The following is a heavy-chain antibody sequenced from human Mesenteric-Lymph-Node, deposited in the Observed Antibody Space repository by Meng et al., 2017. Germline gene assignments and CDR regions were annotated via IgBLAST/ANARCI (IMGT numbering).Heavy chain of an antibody. CDR1: GGSFSGYY. D-gene: IGHD1-26*01. V-gene: IGHV4-34*01. Sequence: WGAGLLKPSGTLSLPWAVYGGSFSGYYWNWIRQPPGKGLEWIGEINHSGSTKYNPSLKSRVTISLDTSKSRISLKLRSVTAADTAVYYCARGKQDAWELLAYWGQGALVTVSS. CDR3: ARGKQDAWELLAY. CDR2: INHSGST. J-gene: IGHJ4*02.